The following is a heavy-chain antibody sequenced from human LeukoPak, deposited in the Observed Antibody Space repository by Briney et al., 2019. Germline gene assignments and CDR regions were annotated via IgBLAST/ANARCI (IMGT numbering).Heavy chain of an antibody. V-gene: IGHV5-51*01. J-gene: IGHJ5*02. CDR1: GYSFTSYW. CDR3: ARLRRSGPTEVVP. D-gene: IGHD2-15*01. Sequence: GESLKISCQGSGYSFTSYWIVWVRQMPEKGLEWMGVIYPGDSDTRYSPSFQGQVTISADKSISTAYLQWSSLKASDTAMYYCARLRRSGPTEVVPWGQGTLVTVSS. CDR2: IYPGDSDT.